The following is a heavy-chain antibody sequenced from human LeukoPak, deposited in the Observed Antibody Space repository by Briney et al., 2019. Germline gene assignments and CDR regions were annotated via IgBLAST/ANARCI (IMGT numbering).Heavy chain of an antibody. CDR2: ISYDGSNK. V-gene: IGHV3-30-3*01. D-gene: IGHD3-22*01. CDR1: GFTFSSYA. CDR3: ARASSGYYGYYYYYGMDV. J-gene: IGHJ6*02. Sequence: GGSLRLSCAASGFTFSSYAMHWVRQAPGKGLEWVAVISYDGSNKYYADSVKGRFTISRDNSKNTLYLQMNSLRAEDTAVYYCARASSGYYGYYYYYGMDVWGQGTTVTVSS.